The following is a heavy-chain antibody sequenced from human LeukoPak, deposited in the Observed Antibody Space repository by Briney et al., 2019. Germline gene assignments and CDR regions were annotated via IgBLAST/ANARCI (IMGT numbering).Heavy chain of an antibody. V-gene: IGHV4-34*01. Sequence: SETLSLTCAVYGGSFSGYYWSWIRQPPGKGLEWIGEINHSGSTNYNPSLKSRVTMSVDTSKNQFSLKLSSVTAADTAVYYCARVRGYRGKLFDYWGQGTLVTVSS. CDR3: ARVRGYRGKLFDY. CDR2: INHSGST. J-gene: IGHJ4*02. D-gene: IGHD5-18*01. CDR1: GGSFSGYY.